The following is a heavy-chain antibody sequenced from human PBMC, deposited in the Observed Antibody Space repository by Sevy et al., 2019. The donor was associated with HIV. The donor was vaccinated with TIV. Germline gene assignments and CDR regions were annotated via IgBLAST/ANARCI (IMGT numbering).Heavy chain of an antibody. CDR2: ISSSGYI. Sequence: GGSLRLSCAASGFTFSSYSMNWVRQAPGKGLEWVSSISSSGYIYYADSVKGRFTISRDNAKNSLYLQMNSLRAEDTAVYYCARDMSFLRDIVVVVAATLDAFDIWGQGTMVTV. V-gene: IGHV3-21*01. CDR3: ARDMSFLRDIVVVVAATLDAFDI. J-gene: IGHJ3*02. CDR1: GFTFSSYS. D-gene: IGHD2-15*01.